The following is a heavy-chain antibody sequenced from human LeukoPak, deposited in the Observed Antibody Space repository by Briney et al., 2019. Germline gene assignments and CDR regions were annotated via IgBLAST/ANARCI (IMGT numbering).Heavy chain of an antibody. D-gene: IGHD3-9*01. J-gene: IGHJ4*02. Sequence: GGSLRLSCAASGFTFSSYAMSWVRQAPGKGLEWVSAISGSGGSTYYADSVKGRFTISRDNSKNTLYLQMNSLRAEDTAVYYCAKDSKSTWYFDWLGSWGQGTLVTVSS. CDR2: ISGSGGST. CDR3: AKDSKSTWYFDWLGS. CDR1: GFTFSSYA. V-gene: IGHV3-23*01.